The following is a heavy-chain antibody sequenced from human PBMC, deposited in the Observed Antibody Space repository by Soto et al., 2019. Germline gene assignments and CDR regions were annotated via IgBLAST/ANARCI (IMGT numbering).Heavy chain of an antibody. D-gene: IGHD2-15*01. CDR3: ARYAYCSGGSCSTYYFDY. Sequence: QVQLQESGPGLVKPSQTLSLTCTVSGGSISSGDYYWSWIRQPPGKGLEWIGYIYYSGSTYYNPSRKSRVTISVDTSKNQFSLKLSSVTAADTAVYYCARYAYCSGGSCSTYYFDYWGQGTLVTVSS. CDR2: IYYSGST. V-gene: IGHV4-30-4*01. CDR1: GGSISSGDYY. J-gene: IGHJ4*02.